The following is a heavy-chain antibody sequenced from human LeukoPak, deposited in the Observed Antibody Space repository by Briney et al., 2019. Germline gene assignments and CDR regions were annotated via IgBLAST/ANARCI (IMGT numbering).Heavy chain of an antibody. J-gene: IGHJ3*02. CDR1: GFTFSNAW. Sequence: GGSLRLSCAASGFTFSNAWMSWVRQAPGKGLEWVGRIKSKTDGGTTDYAAPVKGRFTISRDDSKNTLYLQMNSLRAEDTAVYYCARAVGAFDIWGQGTIVTVSS. CDR3: ARAVGAFDI. V-gene: IGHV3-15*01. D-gene: IGHD3-10*01. CDR2: IKSKTDGGTT.